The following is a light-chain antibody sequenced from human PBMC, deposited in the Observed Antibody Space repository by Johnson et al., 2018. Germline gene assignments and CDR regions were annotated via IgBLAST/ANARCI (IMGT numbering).Light chain of an antibody. J-gene: IGLJ1*01. CDR3: GTWDSSLSAGNV. CDR2: ENN. CDR1: SSNIGNNY. Sequence: QSVLTQPPSVSAAPGQKVTISCSGSSSNIGNNYLSWYQQLPGTAPKLLIYENNKRPSGIPDRFSGSKSGTSATLGITGLQTGDEADYYCGTWDSSLSAGNVFGTVTKVTVL. V-gene: IGLV1-51*02.